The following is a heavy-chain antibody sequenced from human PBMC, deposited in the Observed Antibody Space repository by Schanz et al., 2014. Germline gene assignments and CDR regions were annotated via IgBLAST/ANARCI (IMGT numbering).Heavy chain of an antibody. J-gene: IGHJ2*01. CDR1: GFTFSSYA. CDR3: AKDAPYTFEL. Sequence: EVQLMESGGGLVKPGGSLRLSCAASGFTFSSYAMSWVRQAPGKGLEWVSAISGGGGTTYYADSVKGRFTISRDNSKNSLYLQMNSLRAEDTAVYYRAKDAPYTFELWGRGALIAVSS. CDR2: ISGGGGTT. V-gene: IGHV3-23*01. D-gene: IGHD4-4*01.